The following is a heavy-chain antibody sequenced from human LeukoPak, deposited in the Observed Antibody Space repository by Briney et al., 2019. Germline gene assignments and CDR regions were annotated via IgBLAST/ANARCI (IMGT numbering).Heavy chain of an antibody. V-gene: IGHV1-18*01. Sequence: GASVKVSCKASGYTFTSYGISWVRQAPGQGLEWMGWISAYNGNTNYAQKLQGRVTMTTDTSTSTAYMELGSLRSDDTAVYYCARDTRQYCSSTSCYSGYWGQGTLVTVSS. CDR2: ISAYNGNT. J-gene: IGHJ4*02. CDR3: ARDTRQYCSSTSCYSGY. D-gene: IGHD2-2*01. CDR1: GYTFTSYG.